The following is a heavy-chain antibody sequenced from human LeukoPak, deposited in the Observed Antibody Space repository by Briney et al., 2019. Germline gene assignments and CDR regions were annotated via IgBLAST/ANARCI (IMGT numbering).Heavy chain of an antibody. CDR1: GFTLSSYW. V-gene: IGHV3-7*01. CDR3: ARGLYYDFWSGRNWFDP. CDR2: IKEDGSEK. D-gene: IGHD3-3*01. Sequence: GGSLRLSCAASGFTLSSYWMSWVRQAPGKGLEWVANIKEDGSEKYYVDSVKGRFTISRDNAKNSLYLHMNSLTAEDTAMYYCARGLYYDFWSGRNWFDPWGQGTLVTVSS. J-gene: IGHJ5*02.